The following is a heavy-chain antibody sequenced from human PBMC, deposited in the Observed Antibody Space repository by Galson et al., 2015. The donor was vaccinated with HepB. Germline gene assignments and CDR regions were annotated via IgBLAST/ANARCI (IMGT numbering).Heavy chain of an antibody. CDR1: GFTSSNYW. J-gene: IGHJ4*02. CDR2: IKKDGSEE. D-gene: IGHD5-18*01. V-gene: IGHV3-7*01. Sequence: SLRLSCAASGFTSSNYWLSWVRQAPGKGLEWLAMIKKDGSEENYLGSVRGRFTISRDNAKKSLYLQMNSLRAEDTAIYYCASLDTAMVTGGGSWGQGTLVTVSS. CDR3: ASLDTAMVTGGGS.